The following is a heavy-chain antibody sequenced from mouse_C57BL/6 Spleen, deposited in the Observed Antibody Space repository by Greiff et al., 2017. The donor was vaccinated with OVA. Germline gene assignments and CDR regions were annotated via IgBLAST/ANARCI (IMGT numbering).Heavy chain of an antibody. Sequence: VQLQQSGPELVKPGASVKISCKASGYSFTDYNMNWVKQSNGKSLEWIGVINPNYGTTSYNQKFKGKATLTVDKSSSTAYMQLTTLTSEDHAGYDCSRYGGAIYYDYDGCDYYAMDYWGQGTSVTVSS. V-gene: IGHV1-39*01. CDR3: SRYGGAIYYDYDGCDYYAMDY. CDR2: INPNYGTT. D-gene: IGHD2-4*01. CDR1: GYSFTDYN. J-gene: IGHJ4*01.